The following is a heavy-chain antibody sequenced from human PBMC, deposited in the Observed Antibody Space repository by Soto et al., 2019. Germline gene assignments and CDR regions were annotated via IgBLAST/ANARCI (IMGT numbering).Heavy chain of an antibody. CDR2: MNPDSGVT. V-gene: IGHV1-2*02. Sequence: GASVKVSCKTSGYTFADFYIHWVRQAPLQVLEWMGCMNPDSGVTDLAQKFRGRVTMARDTSTKTAYLALDRLTSEDKGVYYCAIGGSMVTQSYFDMWSKGTLVTVSS. CDR1: GYTFADFY. J-gene: IGHJ4*02. CDR3: AIGGSMVTQSYFDM. D-gene: IGHD3-22*01.